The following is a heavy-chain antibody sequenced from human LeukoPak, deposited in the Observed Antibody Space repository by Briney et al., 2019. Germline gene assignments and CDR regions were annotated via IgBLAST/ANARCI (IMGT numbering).Heavy chain of an antibody. CDR1: GFTFSSYS. Sequence: HTGGSLRLSCGVSGFTFSSYSMNWVRQAPGKGLEWVSYISGTSSTKYDADSVKGRFTISRDNAKNTLYLQMNSLRAEDTAVYYCARGSAGSSWGQGTLVTVSS. V-gene: IGHV3-48*04. D-gene: IGHD1-14*01. J-gene: IGHJ5*02. CDR3: ARGSAGSS. CDR2: ISGTSSTK.